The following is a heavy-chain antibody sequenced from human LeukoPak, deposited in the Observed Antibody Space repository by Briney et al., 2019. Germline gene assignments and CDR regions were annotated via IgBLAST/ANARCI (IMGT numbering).Heavy chain of an antibody. J-gene: IGHJ4*02. CDR3: AIWRWELPYFDF. D-gene: IGHD1-26*01. CDR2: FDLEDGET. CDR1: GYTLTELS. V-gene: IGHV1-24*01. Sequence: GASVKVSCKVSGYTLTELSMHWVPQAPGKGVEWMGGFDLEDGETIYAQKFQGRVTMTEDTSTETAYMELSSLRSEDTAVYYCAIWRWELPYFDFWGQGTLVTVSS.